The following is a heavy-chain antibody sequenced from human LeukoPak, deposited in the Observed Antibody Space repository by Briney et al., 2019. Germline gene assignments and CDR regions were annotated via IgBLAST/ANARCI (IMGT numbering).Heavy chain of an antibody. CDR3: ARDRGVWAFDV. CDR2: INPNSGGT. V-gene: IGHV1-2*02. J-gene: IGHJ3*01. Sequence: ASLKVSCKAFEYTFIGYYIHWVRQAPGQGPEWMGWINPNSGGTIYAQRFQDRVTMTRDTSITTAYMELNRLRSDDTAVYYCARDRGVWAFDVWGQGTMVTVSS. D-gene: IGHD3-10*01. CDR1: EYTFIGYY.